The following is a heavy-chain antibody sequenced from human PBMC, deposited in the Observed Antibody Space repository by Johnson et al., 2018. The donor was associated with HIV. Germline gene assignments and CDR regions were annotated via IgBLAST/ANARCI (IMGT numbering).Heavy chain of an antibody. J-gene: IGHJ3*02. D-gene: IGHD3-16*02. CDR3: AKGGDYVWGSYRYPDAFDI. CDR2: ISHDGSNE. Sequence: QVQLVESGGGVVQPGRSLRLSCAASGFSFSNYAMHWVRQAPGKGLEWVAVISHDGSNEYYADSVKGRFTISRDNSKNTLYLQMNSLRAEDTAVYYCAKGGDYVWGSYRYPDAFDIWGQGTMVTVSS. V-gene: IGHV3-30*04. CDR1: GFSFSNYA.